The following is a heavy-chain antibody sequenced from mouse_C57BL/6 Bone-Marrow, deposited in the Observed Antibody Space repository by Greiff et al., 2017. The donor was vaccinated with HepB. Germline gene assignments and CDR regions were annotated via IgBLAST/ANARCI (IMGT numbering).Heavy chain of an antibody. CDR2: IYPGDGDT. CDR3: AEDYYGSSPWFAY. V-gene: IGHV1-82*01. CDR1: GYAFSSSW. Sequence: VQLQQSGPELVKPGASVKISCKASGYAFSSSWMNWVKQRPGKGLEWIGRIYPGDGDTNYNGKFKGKATLTEDKSSSTAYMQLISLTSEDSAVYFCAEDYYGSSPWFAYWGQGTLVTVSA. D-gene: IGHD1-1*01. J-gene: IGHJ3*01.